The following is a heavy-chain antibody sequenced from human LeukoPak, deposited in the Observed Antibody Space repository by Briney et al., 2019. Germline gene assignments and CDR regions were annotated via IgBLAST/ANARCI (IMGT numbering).Heavy chain of an antibody. D-gene: IGHD5-24*01. V-gene: IGHV4-39*07. Sequence: MSSETLSLTCTVSGGSISRSSYYWGWIRQPPGKGLEWIGSIYYSGSTYYNPSLKSRVTISVDTSKNQFSLKLSSVTAADTAVYYCARSTLGVEMATMDLDYWGQGTLVTVSS. CDR1: GGSISRSSYY. CDR2: IYYSGST. CDR3: ARSTLGVEMATMDLDY. J-gene: IGHJ4*02.